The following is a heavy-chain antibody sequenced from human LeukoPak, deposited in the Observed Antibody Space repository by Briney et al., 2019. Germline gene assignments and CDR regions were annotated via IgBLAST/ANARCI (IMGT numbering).Heavy chain of an antibody. CDR2: IDWNSGSV. D-gene: IGHD5-24*01. CDR1: GFIFDDYA. Sequence: PGGSLRLSCAASGFIFDDYAMHWVRQAPGKGLEWVSGIDWNSGSVGYADSVKGRFTISRDNVKNSLSLQMNGLRAEDTALYYCAKDRKSRDLDSLDIWGQGTTVTVSS. CDR3: AKDRKSRDLDSLDI. V-gene: IGHV3-9*01. J-gene: IGHJ3*02.